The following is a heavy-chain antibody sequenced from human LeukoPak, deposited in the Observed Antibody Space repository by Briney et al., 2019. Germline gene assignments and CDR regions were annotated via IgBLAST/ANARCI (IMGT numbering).Heavy chain of an antibody. J-gene: IGHJ3*02. CDR1: GFTFSSYA. CDR2: ISGSGGST. CDR3: AKGAYYYDSSGHDAFDI. V-gene: IGHV3-23*01. Sequence: PGGSLRLSCAASGFTFSSYAMSWVRQAPGKGLEWVSAISGSGGSTYYADSVKGRFTISRDNSKNTLYLQMNSLRAEDTAVCYCAKGAYYYDSSGHDAFDIWGQGTMVTVSS. D-gene: IGHD3-22*01.